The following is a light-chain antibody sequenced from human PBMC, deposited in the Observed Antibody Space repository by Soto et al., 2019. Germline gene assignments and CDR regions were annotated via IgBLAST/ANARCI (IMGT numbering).Light chain of an antibody. CDR3: QSYDSSLSGVV. CDR2: GNI. V-gene: IGLV1-40*01. Sequence: QSVLTQPPSVSGAPGQRVTISCSGSSSNIGADYDVHWYQHLPGTAPKLLIYGNINRPSGVPDRFSASKSGTSASLAITGLQAEDEAGYYCQSYDSSLSGVVLGGGTKLTVL. J-gene: IGLJ2*01. CDR1: SSNIGADYD.